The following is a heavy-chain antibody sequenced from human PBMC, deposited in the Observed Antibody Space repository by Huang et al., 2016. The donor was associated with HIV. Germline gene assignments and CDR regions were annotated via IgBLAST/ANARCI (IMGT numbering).Heavy chain of an antibody. J-gene: IGHJ4*02. CDR2: IDPTRGAI. CDR1: GSSFTGHF. Sequence: QVQLVQSGAEVKRPGASVKVSCKASGSSFTGHFIHGVRQAPGQGLEWMGRIDPTRGAINWASRCQGRVSMTRDKSIGTAYMELSGLRSDDTAVFFCAREAWASGVAHYFDYWGPGTLVTVSS. V-gene: IGHV1-2*06. D-gene: IGHD3-10*01. CDR3: AREAWASGVAHYFDY.